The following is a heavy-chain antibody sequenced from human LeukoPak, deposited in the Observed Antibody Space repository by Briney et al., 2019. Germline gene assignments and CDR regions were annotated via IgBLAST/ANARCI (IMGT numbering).Heavy chain of an antibody. V-gene: IGHV5-51*01. D-gene: IGHD2-15*01. CDR1: GYRFTTYW. CDR3: ARQQVAYYYYYGMDV. CDR2: IYPGDSDT. Sequence: GGPLKISFKGSGYRFTTYWIAWVRQMPGKGLEWMGIIYPGDSDTRYSTSFQGQVAISADKSISTAFLQWSSLKASDTARYYCARQQVAYYYYYGMDVWGKGTTVTVSS. J-gene: IGHJ6*04.